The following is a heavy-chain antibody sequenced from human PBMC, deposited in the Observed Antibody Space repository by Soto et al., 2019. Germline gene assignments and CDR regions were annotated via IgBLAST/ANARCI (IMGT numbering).Heavy chain of an antibody. CDR1: GYTFTTFW. Sequence: GESLKISCTGFGYTFTTFWISWVRQMPGRGLEWMGRIDPRDSYTNYCPSFQGHVTNSGDKSISTVYLQWASLKASDTAMYYCARLYCSSSTCDSWFDPWGKGTLVTVSS. J-gene: IGHJ5*02. CDR3: ARLYCSSSTCDSWFDP. D-gene: IGHD2-2*01. CDR2: IDPRDSYT. V-gene: IGHV5-10-1*01.